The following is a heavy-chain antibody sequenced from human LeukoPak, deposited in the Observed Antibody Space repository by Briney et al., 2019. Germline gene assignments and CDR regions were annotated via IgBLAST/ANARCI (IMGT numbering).Heavy chain of an antibody. CDR1: GFTFRDHA. Sequence: PGRSLTLSCRTSGFTFRDHAMNWVRQAPGKGLERGGFIRSQVYRGTTEYAASVQGRFTSSRDDSGGSAYLHTNRPQTEDTALYYCTRGPIHLGKHNGVDVWGQGTTVTVSS. J-gene: IGHJ6*02. CDR3: TRGPIHLGKHNGVDV. CDR2: IRSQVYRGTT. V-gene: IGHV3-49*04. D-gene: IGHD5-18*01.